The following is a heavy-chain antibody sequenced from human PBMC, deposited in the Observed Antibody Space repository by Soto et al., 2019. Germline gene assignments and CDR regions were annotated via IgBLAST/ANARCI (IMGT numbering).Heavy chain of an antibody. CDR1: GGSFISYW. J-gene: IGHJ3*01. CDR2: IYPGDPDT. D-gene: IGHD3-3*01. CDR3: ARRPTIFGVAGDAFDL. Sequence: PGESRRRSCKVSGGSFISYWIGWERQIPGKCLEWMGIIYPGDPDTRYSPSFQGQVTISADKSISTAYLQWSSLKASDPAMYYCARRPTIFGVAGDAFDLWGQGTLVTVS. V-gene: IGHV5-51*01.